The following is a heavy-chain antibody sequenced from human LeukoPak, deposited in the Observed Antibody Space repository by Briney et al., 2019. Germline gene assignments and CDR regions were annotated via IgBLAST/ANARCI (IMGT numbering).Heavy chain of an antibody. D-gene: IGHD3-22*01. CDR1: GFTFSSYS. J-gene: IGHJ4*02. CDR3: ARGAYDSSGYYTVGDYFDY. V-gene: IGHV3-21*01. CDR2: ISSSSTYR. Sequence: SGGSLRLSCAASGFTFSSYSMNWVRQAPGKGLEWVSSISSSSTYRYYADSVRGRFTISRDNTKNSLYLQMNSLRAEDTAVYYCARGAYDSSGYYTVGDYFDYWGQGTLVTVSS.